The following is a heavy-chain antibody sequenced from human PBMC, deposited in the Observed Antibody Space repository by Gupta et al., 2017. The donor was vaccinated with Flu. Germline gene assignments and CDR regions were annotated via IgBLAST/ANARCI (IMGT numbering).Heavy chain of an antibody. V-gene: IGHV3-33*01. CDR2: IWYDGSNK. J-gene: IGHJ4*02. CDR1: GFTFSSYG. D-gene: IGHD3-10*01. CDR3: ARDRVEWFGEFPSIDY. Sequence: QVQLVESGGGVVQPGRSLRLSCAASGFTFSSYGMHWVRQAPGKGLEWVAVIWYDGSNKYYADSVKGRFTISRDNSKNTLYLQMNSLRAEDTAVYYCARDRVEWFGEFPSIDYWGQGTLVTVSS.